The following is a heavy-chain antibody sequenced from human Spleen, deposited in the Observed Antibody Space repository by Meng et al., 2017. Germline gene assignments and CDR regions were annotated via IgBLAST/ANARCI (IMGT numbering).Heavy chain of an antibody. Sequence: GESLKISCAVSGVSFSGFHIHWVRQTPEKGLEWIARIETKYSSYATAYAASVRSRFTISRDDSINTAYLQMISLKTEDTALYYCTIYTSGHIWGQGTMVTVSS. CDR3: TIYTSGHI. D-gene: IGHD6-19*01. CDR2: IETKYSSYAT. J-gene: IGHJ3*02. CDR1: GVSFSGFH. V-gene: IGHV3-73*01.